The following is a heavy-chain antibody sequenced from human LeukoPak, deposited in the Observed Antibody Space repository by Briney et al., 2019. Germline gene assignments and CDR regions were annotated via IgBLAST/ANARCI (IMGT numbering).Heavy chain of an antibody. Sequence: TSQTLSLTCTVSGGSISSGGYYWSWIRQPPGKGLEWIGYIYHSGSTYYNPSLKSRVTISVDTSKNQFSLKLSSVTAADTAVYYCARRDIVVVPAAWGDYWGQGTLVTVSS. J-gene: IGHJ4*02. D-gene: IGHD2-2*01. V-gene: IGHV4-30-2*03. CDR3: ARRDIVVVPAAWGDY. CDR2: IYHSGST. CDR1: GGSISSGGYY.